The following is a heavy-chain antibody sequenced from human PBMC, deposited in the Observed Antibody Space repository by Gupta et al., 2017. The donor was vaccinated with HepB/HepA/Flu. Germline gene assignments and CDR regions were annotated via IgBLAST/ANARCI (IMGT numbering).Heavy chain of an antibody. CDR1: GYTLTELS. D-gene: IGHD1-26*01. CDR3: ATACPVELLGAFDI. CDR2: FAPEDGET. J-gene: IGHJ3*02. Sequence: QVQLVQSGAEVKKPGASVKVSCKVSGYTLTELSMHWVRQAPGKGLEGMGGFAPEDGETIYALKGQGRVTMTEETSTHIAYRELRGVGSQATSVYYSATACPVELLGAFDIGGEGTMVTVYS. V-gene: IGHV1-24*01.